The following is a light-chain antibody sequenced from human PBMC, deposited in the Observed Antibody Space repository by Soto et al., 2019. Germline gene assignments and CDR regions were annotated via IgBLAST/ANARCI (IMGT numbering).Light chain of an antibody. CDR1: QSISGW. CDR2: DAA. CDR3: QQYNSYPRT. V-gene: IGKV1-5*01. J-gene: IGKJ1*01. Sequence: DIQMTQSPSTLSASVGDRVIITCRASQSISGWLAWYQQNPGKAPKLLIYDAASLQSGVPSRFSGSRSGTEFTLTISSLQPDDFATYYCQQYNSYPRTFGQGTKVDIK.